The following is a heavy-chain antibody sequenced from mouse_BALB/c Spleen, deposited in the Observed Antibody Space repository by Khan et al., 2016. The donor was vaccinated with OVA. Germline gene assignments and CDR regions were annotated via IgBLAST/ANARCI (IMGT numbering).Heavy chain of an antibody. Sequence: EVELVESGGGLVKPGGSLKLSCSASGFTFSSYAMSWVRQTPEKRLELVATISSGGHYTFYPDSVKGRFTISRDNARNTLYLQMSSLRSEDTAMYYCASSLVDYHAMDYWGQGTSVTVSS. CDR3: ASSLVDYHAMDY. CDR1: GFTFSSYA. CDR2: ISSGGHYT. D-gene: IGHD2-2*01. J-gene: IGHJ4*01. V-gene: IGHV5-9-3*01.